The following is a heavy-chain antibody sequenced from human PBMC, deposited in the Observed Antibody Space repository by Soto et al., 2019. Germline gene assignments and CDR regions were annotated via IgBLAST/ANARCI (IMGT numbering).Heavy chain of an antibody. CDR3: AGDLERRDLFDP. V-gene: IGHV4-30-2*01. Sequence: TVPLTCAVYGGSIHSGRHSWRWVRQGPWKGVGWVGIVYHIGSTYNNPTLKRRVTISVDRTKTQFALKLSSVTAADTALYYSAGDLERRDLFDPWGQGTLVTVSS. CDR1: GGSIHSGRHS. CDR2: VYHIGST. J-gene: IGHJ5*02. D-gene: IGHD1-1*01.